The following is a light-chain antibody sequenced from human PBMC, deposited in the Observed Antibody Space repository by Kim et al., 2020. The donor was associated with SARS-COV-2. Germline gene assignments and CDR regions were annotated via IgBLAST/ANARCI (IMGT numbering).Light chain of an antibody. CDR1: QAISNY. CDR2: AAS. Sequence: AIQMTQSPSSLSASTGDTVTITCRASQAISNYVAWYQQKSGEVPTVLISAASALQSGVPSRFSGSGSGTDLTLTISRLQLEDLATYYCQQYYSYPLTFGGGTKVDIK. J-gene: IGKJ4*01. CDR3: QQYYSYPLT. V-gene: IGKV1-8*01.